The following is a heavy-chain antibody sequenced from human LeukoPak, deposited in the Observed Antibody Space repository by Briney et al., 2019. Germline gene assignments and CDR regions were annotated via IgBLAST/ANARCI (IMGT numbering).Heavy chain of an antibody. Sequence: PSETLSLTCTVSGGSISNYYWSWIRQPPGKGLEWIGYIYYSGSTNYNPSLKSRVTISVDTSKSQFSLKLSSVTAADTAVYYCARSEFYCTGGSCYSTGADHWGQGTLVTVSS. V-gene: IGHV4-59*08. CDR1: GGSISNYY. D-gene: IGHD2-15*01. J-gene: IGHJ4*02. CDR2: IYYSGST. CDR3: ARSEFYCTGGSCYSTGADH.